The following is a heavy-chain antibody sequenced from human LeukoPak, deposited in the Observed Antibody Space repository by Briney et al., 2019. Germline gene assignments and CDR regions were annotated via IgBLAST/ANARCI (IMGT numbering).Heavy chain of an antibody. Sequence: GGSLRLSCAASGFTFSSYAMSWVRQAPGKGLEWVSAISGSGGSTYYADSVKGRFTISRDNSKNTLYLQMNSLRAEDTAVYYCAKDSLVLRFLECLFSPFDYWGQGTLVTVSS. V-gene: IGHV3-23*01. J-gene: IGHJ4*02. CDR3: AKDSLVLRFLECLFSPFDY. CDR1: GFTFSSYA. D-gene: IGHD3-3*01. CDR2: ISGSGGST.